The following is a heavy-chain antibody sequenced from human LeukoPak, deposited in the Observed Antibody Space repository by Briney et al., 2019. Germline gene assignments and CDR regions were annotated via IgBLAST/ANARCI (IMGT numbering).Heavy chain of an antibody. CDR3: ASDCGPSEGRYGSGGGIDY. V-gene: IGHV1-18*01. CDR1: GYTFTRHG. CDR2: ISDHNGNT. J-gene: IGHJ4*02. Sequence: ASVKVSCKASGYTFTRHGISWVRQAPGQGLEWMGWISDHNGNTNYAQKLQGRVTMTTDTSTSTAYMELRSLRSDDTAVYYCASDCGPSEGRYGSGGGIDYWGQGTLVTVSS. D-gene: IGHD2-15*01.